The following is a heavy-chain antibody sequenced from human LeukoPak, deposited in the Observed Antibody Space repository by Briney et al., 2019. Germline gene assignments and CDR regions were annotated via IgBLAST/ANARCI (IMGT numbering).Heavy chain of an antibody. V-gene: IGHV4-39*01. D-gene: IGHD3-3*01. Sequence: PSETLSLTCTVSGGSISSSSYYWGWIRRPPGKGLEWIGSIYYSGSTYYNPSLKSRVTISVDTSKNQFSLKLSSVTAADTAVYYCARGGDFWKDWGQGTLVTVSS. CDR1: GGSISSSSYY. J-gene: IGHJ4*02. CDR2: IYYSGST. CDR3: ARGGDFWKD.